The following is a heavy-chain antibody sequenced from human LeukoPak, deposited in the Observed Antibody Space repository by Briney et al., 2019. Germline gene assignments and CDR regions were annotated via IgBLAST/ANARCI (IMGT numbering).Heavy chain of an antibody. CDR1: GFTFSNYA. CDR2: IWYDGSNK. J-gene: IGHJ3*02. V-gene: IGHV3-33*08. CDR3: ARGPWATVTRTWSAFDI. D-gene: IGHD4-11*01. Sequence: GGSLRLSCAASGFTFSNYAMNWVRQAPGKGLEWVAVIWYDGSNKYYADSVKGRFTISRDNSKNTLYLQMNSLRAEDTAVYYCARGPWATVTRTWSAFDIWGQGTLVTVSS.